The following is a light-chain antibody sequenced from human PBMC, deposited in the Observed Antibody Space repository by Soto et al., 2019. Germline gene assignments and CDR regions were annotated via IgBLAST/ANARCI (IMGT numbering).Light chain of an antibody. Sequence: DKLMSQSPATLSVSPGERVTLSCRASQNIHNHMSWFLQKPGQTPRLLIYDAIIRAPDVPARFSGSWSGTEFTLTINSLQSEDFAVYYCQQYDAWPLTFGVGTKVESK. CDR3: QQYDAWPLT. V-gene: IGKV3-15*01. CDR2: DAI. CDR1: QNIHNH. J-gene: IGKJ4*01.